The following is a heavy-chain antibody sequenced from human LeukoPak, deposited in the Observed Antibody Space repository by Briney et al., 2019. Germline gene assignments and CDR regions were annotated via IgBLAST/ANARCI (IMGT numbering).Heavy chain of an antibody. V-gene: IGHV3-30*02. D-gene: IGHD6-13*01. CDR1: GFTFSSYG. CDR3: AKDSSSWYFDRWAPAGGYFDY. Sequence: GGSLRLSCAASGFTFSSYGMHWVRQAPGKGLEWVAFIRYDGSNKYYADSVKGRFTISRDNSKNTLYLQLNSLRAEDTAVYYCAKDSSSWYFDRWAPAGGYFDYWGQGTLVTVSS. J-gene: IGHJ4*02. CDR2: IRYDGSNK.